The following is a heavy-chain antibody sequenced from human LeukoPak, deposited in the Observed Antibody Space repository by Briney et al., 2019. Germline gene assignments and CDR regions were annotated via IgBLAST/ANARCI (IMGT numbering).Heavy chain of an antibody. Sequence: GGSLRLSCAASGFTFSSYAMHWVRQAPGKGLEWVAVISYDGSNKYYADSVKGRFTISRDNAKKSLYLQMNSLRAEDTAVYYCAREGMVRGVLDYWGQGTLVTVSS. CDR3: AREGMVRGVLDY. J-gene: IGHJ4*02. D-gene: IGHD3-10*01. CDR1: GFTFSSYA. CDR2: ISYDGSNK. V-gene: IGHV3-30*04.